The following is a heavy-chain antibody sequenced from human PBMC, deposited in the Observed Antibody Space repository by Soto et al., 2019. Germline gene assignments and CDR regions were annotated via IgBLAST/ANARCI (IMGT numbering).Heavy chain of an antibody. V-gene: IGHV4-39*01. CDR2: IYYSGST. CDR3: ARHLGIAEDGYNYNCGMDV. D-gene: IGHD6-19*01. J-gene: IGHJ6*02. Sequence: PSETLSLTCTVSGGSISSSSFYWGWIRQPPGKGLEWIGSIYYSGSTYYNPSLKSRVTISVDTSKNQFSLKLSSVTPADTAVYYCARHLGIAEDGYNYNCGMDVWGQGTTVTVSS. CDR1: GGSISSSSFY.